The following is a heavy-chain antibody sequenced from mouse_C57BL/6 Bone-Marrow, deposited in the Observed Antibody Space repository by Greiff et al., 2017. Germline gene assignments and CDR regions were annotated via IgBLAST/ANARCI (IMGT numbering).Heavy chain of an antibody. J-gene: IGHJ4*01. V-gene: IGHV8-8*01. CDR3: ARIKTTVVATRGYYAMDD. CDR1: GFSLSNFGMG. Sequence: QVTLKASGPGLLQPSQSLSLSCSFSGFSLSNFGMGVGWIRQPSGQGLEWLAHIWWGDDKYSNPALKSRLTISKDTSKTQLLLKIANVDTADTATCYCARIKTTVVATRGYYAMDDWGQRTSVTVSS. CDR2: IWWGDDK. D-gene: IGHD1-1*01.